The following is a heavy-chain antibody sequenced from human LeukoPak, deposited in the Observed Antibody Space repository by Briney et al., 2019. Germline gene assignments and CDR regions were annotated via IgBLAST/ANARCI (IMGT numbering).Heavy chain of an antibody. Sequence: GGSLRLSCAASGFTFSNYAMSWVRQAPGKGLECVSAISDSGDKTDYADSVRGRFTIYRDNSKDTLYLQMNSLRAEDTAVYYCARGPVSSSGFFDYWGQGTLVTVSS. D-gene: IGHD3-22*01. CDR3: ARGPVSSSGFFDY. V-gene: IGHV3-23*01. J-gene: IGHJ4*02. CDR2: ISDSGDKT. CDR1: GFTFSNYA.